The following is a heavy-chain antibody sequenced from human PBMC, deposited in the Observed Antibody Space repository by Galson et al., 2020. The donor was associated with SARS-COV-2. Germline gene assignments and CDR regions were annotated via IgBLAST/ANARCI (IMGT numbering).Heavy chain of an antibody. D-gene: IGHD2-8*01. V-gene: IGHV2-26*01. J-gene: IGHJ6*03. Sequence: SGPTLVKPTETLTLTCTVSGFSLNHARVAVSWIRQPPGKALEWLAHIFSNDQKSYSTSLQTRLTISKDASKSQVVLTMTDMDPVDTATYYCARIWVDAGRLYFYFDCYMDVWGKGTTVSVSS. CDR2: IFSNDQK. CDR1: GFSLNHARVA. CDR3: ARIWVDAGRLYFYFDCYMDV.